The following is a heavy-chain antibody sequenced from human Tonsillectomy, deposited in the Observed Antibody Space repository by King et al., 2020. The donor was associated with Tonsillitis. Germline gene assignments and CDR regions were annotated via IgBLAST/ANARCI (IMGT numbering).Heavy chain of an antibody. D-gene: IGHD3-3*01. J-gene: IGHJ5*02. CDR3: AESTHSDFWSGYS. V-gene: IGHV1-46*03. CDR1: GYTFIRYY. Sequence: QLVQSGAEVKKPGASVKVSCKASGYTFIRYYMHWVRQAPGQGLDGMGMINPSCGYTNYAQKFQGRVNMTRDTSTSTVYMELSSLRFEDTAVYYCAESTHSDFWSGYSWGQGTLVTVSS. CDR2: INPSCGYT.